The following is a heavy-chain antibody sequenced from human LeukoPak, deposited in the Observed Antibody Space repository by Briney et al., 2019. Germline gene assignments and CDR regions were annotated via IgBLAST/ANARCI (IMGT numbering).Heavy chain of an antibody. J-gene: IGHJ5*02. V-gene: IGHV1-18*01. CDR2: ISAYNGNT. Sequence: ASVKVSCKASGYTFTRYGISWVRQALGQGLEWMGWISAYNGNTNYAQKLQGRVTMTTDTSTSTAYMELRSLRSDDTAVYYCARDTSGFPYNWFDPWGQGTLVTVSS. CDR1: GYTFTRYG. D-gene: IGHD5-12*01. CDR3: ARDTSGFPYNWFDP.